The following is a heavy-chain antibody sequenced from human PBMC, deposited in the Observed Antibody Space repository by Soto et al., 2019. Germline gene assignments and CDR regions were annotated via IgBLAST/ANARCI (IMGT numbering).Heavy chain of an antibody. J-gene: IGHJ4*02. CDR3: ARAYEGDYFDY. CDR2: ISYDGSNK. CDR1: GFTFSSYA. Sequence: GGSLRLSCAASGFTFSSYAMHWVRQAPGKGLEWVAVISYDGSNKYYADSVKGRFTISRDNSKNTLYLQMNSLRAEDTAVYYCARAYEGDYFDYWGQGTLVTVPQ. V-gene: IGHV3-30-3*01. D-gene: IGHD3-16*01.